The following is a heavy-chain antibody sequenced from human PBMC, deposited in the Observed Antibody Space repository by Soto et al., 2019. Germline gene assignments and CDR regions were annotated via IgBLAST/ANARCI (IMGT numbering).Heavy chain of an antibody. CDR2: IWHDGGKK. J-gene: IGHJ4*02. Sequence: GGSLRLSCAGSGFIFRDYGMQWVRQAPGKGLEWLAFIWHDGGKKYYADSLKGRFTISRDNSKNTMYLQMSSPRVEDTAVYYCASQAFDYWGQGTLVTVSS. V-gene: IGHV3-33*01. CDR1: GFIFRDYG. CDR3: ASQAFDY.